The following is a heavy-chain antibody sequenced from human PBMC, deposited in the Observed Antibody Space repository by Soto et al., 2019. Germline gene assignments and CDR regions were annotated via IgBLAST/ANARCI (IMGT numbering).Heavy chain of an antibody. CDR1: GGSISSSTYY. Sequence: QLQLQESGPGLVKPSETLSLTCTVSGGSISSSTYYWGWIRQPPGKGLEWIGTIYYSRSTYFNPSLKSPVPISVDTSKNQFSLKLSSVTAADTAVYYCARSLGFCISTSCYPDAFDIWGQGTMVTVSS. V-gene: IGHV4-39*01. CDR3: ARSLGFCISTSCYPDAFDI. CDR2: IYYSRST. J-gene: IGHJ3*02. D-gene: IGHD2-2*01.